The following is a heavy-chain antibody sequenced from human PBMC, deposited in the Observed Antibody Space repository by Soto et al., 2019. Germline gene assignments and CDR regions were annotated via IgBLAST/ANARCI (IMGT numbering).Heavy chain of an antibody. CDR1: GGSVSSGSYY. CDR2: IYYSGST. CDR3: ARDLYDSSGYYYVGYYYGMDV. J-gene: IGHJ6*02. V-gene: IGHV4-61*01. Sequence: PSETLSLTCTVSGGSVSSGSYYWSWIRQPPGKGLEWIGYIYYSGSTNYNPSLKSRVTISVDTSKNQFSLKLSSVTAADTAVYYCARDLYDSSGYYYVGYYYGMDVWGQGTTVTVSS. D-gene: IGHD3-22*01.